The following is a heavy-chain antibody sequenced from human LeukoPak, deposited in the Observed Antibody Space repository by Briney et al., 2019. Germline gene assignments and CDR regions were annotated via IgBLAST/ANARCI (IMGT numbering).Heavy chain of an antibody. CDR2: INPSGGST. CDR3: ASGPIAASYDY. CDR1: GYTFTSYY. Sequence: GASVRVSCKASGYTFTSYYMHWVRQAPGQGLEWMGIINPSGGSTSYAQKFQGRVTMTRDMSTSTVYMELSSLRSEDTAVYYCASGPIAASYDYWDQGTLVTVSS. J-gene: IGHJ4*02. D-gene: IGHD6-6*01. V-gene: IGHV1-46*01.